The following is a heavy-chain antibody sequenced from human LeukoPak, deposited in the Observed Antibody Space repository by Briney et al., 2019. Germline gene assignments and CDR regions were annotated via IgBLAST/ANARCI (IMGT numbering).Heavy chain of an antibody. CDR3: ARDLLGYDYHYMDV. CDR2: ISSSSSYI. J-gene: IGHJ6*03. CDR1: GFTFSSYS. V-gene: IGHV3-21*01. Sequence: GGSLRLSCAASGFTFSSYSMNWVRQAPGKGLEWVSSISSSSSYIYYADSVKGRFTISRDNAKNSLYLQMNSLRAEDTAVYYCARDLLGYDYHYMDVWGKGTTVTVSS. D-gene: IGHD3-16*01.